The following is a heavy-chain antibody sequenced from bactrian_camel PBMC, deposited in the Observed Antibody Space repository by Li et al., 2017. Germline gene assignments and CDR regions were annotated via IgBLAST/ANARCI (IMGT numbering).Heavy chain of an antibody. CDR2: MSTSGGGT. V-gene: IGHV3S1*01. J-gene: IGHJ6*01. CDR3: AADPRFSYCTADYFTDTRDFNY. D-gene: IGHD3*01. Sequence: VQLVESGGGSVQAGGSLRLSCAASGYTYSTNCMGWFRQAPGKEREGVAGMSTSGGGTYYGDSVKGRFTISQDNAKNTVYLQMNSLKPEDTAMYCCAADPRFSYCTADYFTDTRDFNYWGQGTQVTVS. CDR1: GYTYSTNC.